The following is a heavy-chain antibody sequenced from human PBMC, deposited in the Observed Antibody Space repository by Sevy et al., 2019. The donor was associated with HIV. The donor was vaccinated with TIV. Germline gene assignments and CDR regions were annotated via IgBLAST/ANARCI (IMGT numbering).Heavy chain of an antibody. CDR3: TAVGLRYFSGSSSYQGDWFDP. D-gene: IGHD2-15*01. CDR1: GYTLSKLS. Sequence: ASVKVSCKVSGYTLSKLSIHWVRQAPGNGLEWMGDFDPKYGETICAQKFQGRLTMPEYTSPDTAFMELSSLTPEDTAVYYCTAVGLRYFSGSSSYQGDWFDPWGQGTLVTVSS. J-gene: IGHJ5*02. V-gene: IGHV1-24*01. CDR2: FDPKYGET.